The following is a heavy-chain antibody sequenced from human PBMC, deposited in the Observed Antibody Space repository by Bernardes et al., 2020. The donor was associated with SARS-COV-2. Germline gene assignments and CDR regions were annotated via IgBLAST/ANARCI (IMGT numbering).Heavy chain of an antibody. J-gene: IGHJ6*02. D-gene: IGHD6-19*01. CDR2: ISAYNGNT. CDR3: ASSSYPIAVAGGGYYYGMDV. Sequence: ASVKVSCKASGYTFTSYGISWVRQAPGQGLEWMGWISAYNGNTNYAQKLQGRVTMTTDTSTSTAYMELRSLRSDDTAVYYCASSSYPIAVAGGGYYYGMDVWGQGTTVTVSS. V-gene: IGHV1-18*01. CDR1: GYTFTSYG.